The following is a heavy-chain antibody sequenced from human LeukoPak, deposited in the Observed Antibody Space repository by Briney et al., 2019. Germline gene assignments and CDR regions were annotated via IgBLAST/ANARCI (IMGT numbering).Heavy chain of an antibody. D-gene: IGHD3-3*01. Sequence: GGSLRLSCAASGFTFSSYSMNWVRQAPGKGLEWVSSISSSSSYIYYADSVKGRFTISRVNAKNSLYLQMNSLRAEDTAVYYCARGTIFGVVITLFDYWGQGTLVTVSS. CDR1: GFTFSSYS. CDR2: ISSSSSYI. V-gene: IGHV3-21*01. J-gene: IGHJ4*02. CDR3: ARGTIFGVVITLFDY.